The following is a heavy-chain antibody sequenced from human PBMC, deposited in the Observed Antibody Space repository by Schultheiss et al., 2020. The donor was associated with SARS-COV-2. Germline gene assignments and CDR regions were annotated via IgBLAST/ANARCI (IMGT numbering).Heavy chain of an antibody. CDR3: ARGSRSIATNFDY. CDR1: GGSISSYY. Sequence: SQTLSLTCTVSGGSISSYYWSWIRQPPGKGLEWIGRIYTSGSTNYNPSLKSRVTISVDTSKNQFSLKLSSVTAADTAVYYCARGSRSIATNFDYWGQGTLVTVSS. D-gene: IGHD6-6*01. J-gene: IGHJ4*02. CDR2: IYTSGST. V-gene: IGHV4-4*07.